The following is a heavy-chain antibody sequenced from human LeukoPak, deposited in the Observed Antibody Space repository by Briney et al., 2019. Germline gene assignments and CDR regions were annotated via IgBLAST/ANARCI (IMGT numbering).Heavy chain of an antibody. CDR1: GFTFSNAW. Sequence: GGSLRLSCAASGFTFSNAWMNWVRQAPGKGLEWVGRIKTKSGGGTTDYAALVKGRLTISRDDSKNTLYLQMNSLKVEDTAVYYCATNHAFDIWGQGTMVTVSS. V-gene: IGHV3-15*01. CDR3: ATNHAFDI. CDR2: IKTKSGGGTT. J-gene: IGHJ3*02.